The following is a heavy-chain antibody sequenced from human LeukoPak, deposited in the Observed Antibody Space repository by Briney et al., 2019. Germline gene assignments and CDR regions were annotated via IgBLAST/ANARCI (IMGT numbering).Heavy chain of an antibody. D-gene: IGHD3-9*01. CDR1: GGSFSSSSYY. Sequence: PSETLSLTCTVSGGSFSSSSYYWGWIRQPPGKGLEWIGSIYYSGSTYYNPSLKSRVTISVDTSKNQFSLKLSSVTAADTAVYYCARGEDILTDYWGQGTLVTVSS. J-gene: IGHJ4*02. V-gene: IGHV4-39*07. CDR3: ARGEDILTDY. CDR2: IYYSGST.